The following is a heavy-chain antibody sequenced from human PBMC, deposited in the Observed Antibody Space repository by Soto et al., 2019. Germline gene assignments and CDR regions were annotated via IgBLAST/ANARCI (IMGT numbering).Heavy chain of an antibody. CDR3: ARSPTGYYYDSSGYSLPDAFDI. V-gene: IGHV4-31*03. J-gene: IGHJ3*02. Sequence: SETLSLTCTVSGGSISSGGYYWSWIRQHPGKGLEWIGYIYYSGSTYYNPSLKSRVTISVDTSKNQFSLKLSSVTAADTAVYYCARSPTGYYYDSSGYSLPDAFDIWGQGTMVTVSS. CDR2: IYYSGST. CDR1: GGSISSGGYY. D-gene: IGHD3-22*01.